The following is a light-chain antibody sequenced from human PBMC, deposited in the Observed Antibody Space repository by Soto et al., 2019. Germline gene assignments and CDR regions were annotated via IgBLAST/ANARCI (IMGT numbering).Light chain of an antibody. V-gene: IGKV3-15*01. Sequence: EIVLTQSPGTLSLSPGERATLSCMASQSVSSSYLAWYQQKPGQAPRLLIYGASTRATGTPARFSGSGSGTEFTLTISSLQSEDFAVYYCQQYKNWPPITFGQGTRLEIK. CDR1: QSVSSSY. J-gene: IGKJ5*01. CDR2: GAS. CDR3: QQYKNWPPIT.